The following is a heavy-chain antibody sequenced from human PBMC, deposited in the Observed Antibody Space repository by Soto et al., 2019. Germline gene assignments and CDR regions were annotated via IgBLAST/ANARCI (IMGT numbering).Heavy chain of an antibody. Sequence: SETLSLTCTVSGGSISSSSYYWGWIRQPPGKGLEWIGSIYYGGSTYYNPPLKSRVTISVDTSKNQFSLKLSSVTAADTAVYYCARQPDYVNWFDPWGQGTLVTVSS. CDR3: ARQPDYVNWFDP. CDR1: GGSISSSSYY. J-gene: IGHJ5*02. D-gene: IGHD4-17*01. CDR2: IYYGGST. V-gene: IGHV4-39*01.